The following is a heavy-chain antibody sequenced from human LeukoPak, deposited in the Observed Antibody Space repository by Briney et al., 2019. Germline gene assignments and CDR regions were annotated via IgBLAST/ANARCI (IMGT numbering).Heavy chain of an antibody. CDR1: GGSFSGYY. D-gene: IGHD4/OR15-4a*01. J-gene: IGHJ6*02. CDR3: ASDYTYYYYGMDV. V-gene: IGHV4-34*01. CDR2: INHSGST. Sequence: SETLSLTCAVYGGSFSGYYWSWIRQPPGKGLEWIGEINHSGSTNYNPSLKSRVTISVDTSKNQFSLKLSSVTAADTAVYYCASDYTYYYYGMDVWGQGTTVTVSS.